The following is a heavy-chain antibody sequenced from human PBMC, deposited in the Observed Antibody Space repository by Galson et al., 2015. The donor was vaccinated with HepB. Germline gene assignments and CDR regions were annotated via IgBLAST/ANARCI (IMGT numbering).Heavy chain of an antibody. CDR2: ISYDGSNK. J-gene: IGHJ6*02. D-gene: IGHD1-1*01. CDR1: GFTFSSYA. V-gene: IGHV3-30-3*01. Sequence: SLRLSCAASGFTFSSYAMHWVRQAPGKGLEWVAVISYDGSNKYYADSVKGRFTISRDNSKNTLYLQMNSLRAEDTAVYYCARGKVQGGNSKDAPAIMDIWVHRTPVPASS. CDR3: ARGKVQGGNSKDAPAIMDI.